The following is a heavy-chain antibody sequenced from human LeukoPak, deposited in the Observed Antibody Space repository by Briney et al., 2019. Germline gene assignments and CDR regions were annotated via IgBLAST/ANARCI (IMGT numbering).Heavy chain of an antibody. V-gene: IGHV4-34*01. CDR2: INHSGST. J-gene: IGHJ6*04. CDR1: GGSFSGYY. Sequence: SETLSLTCAVYGGSFSGYYWSWIRQPPGKGLEWIGEINHSGSTNYNPSLKSRVTISVDTSKNQFSLKLSSVTAADTAVYYCARHVYYGSTSGDVWGKGTTVTISS. CDR3: ARHVYYGSTSGDV. D-gene: IGHD3-10*01.